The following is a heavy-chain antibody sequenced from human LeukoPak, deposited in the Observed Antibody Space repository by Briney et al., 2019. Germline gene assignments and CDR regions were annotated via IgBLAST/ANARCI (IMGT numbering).Heavy chain of an antibody. V-gene: IGHV3-7*02. Sequence: GGSLRLSSAASGFTFSSYWMSWVRQAPGKGLEWVANIKQDGSEKYYVDSVKGRFTISRDNAKNSLYLQMNSLRAEDTAVYYCARARVRGSYAFDIWGQGTMVTVSS. CDR3: ARARVRGSYAFDI. D-gene: IGHD3-10*01. J-gene: IGHJ3*02. CDR2: IKQDGSEK. CDR1: GFTFSSYW.